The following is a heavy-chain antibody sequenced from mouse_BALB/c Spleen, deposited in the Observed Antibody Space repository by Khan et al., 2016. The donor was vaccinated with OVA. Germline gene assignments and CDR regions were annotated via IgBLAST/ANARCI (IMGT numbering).Heavy chain of an antibody. CDR3: ARRGYEYGRGALFAY. CDR2: IWSAGST. CDR1: GFSLNNYS. Sequence: VELVESGPGLVQPSQSLSITCTVSGFSLNNYSVHWVRQSPGKGLEWLGVIWSAGSTDYNAGFISRLTISKDNSRSQVFFKMNSLQPNDTAIYYCARRGYEYGRGALFAYWGQGTLVTVSA. V-gene: IGHV2-2*02. J-gene: IGHJ3*01. D-gene: IGHD2-4*01.